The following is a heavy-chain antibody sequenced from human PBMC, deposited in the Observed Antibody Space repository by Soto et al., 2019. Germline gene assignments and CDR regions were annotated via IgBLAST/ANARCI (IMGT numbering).Heavy chain of an antibody. V-gene: IGHV3-30-3*01. CDR2: ISYDGGNK. D-gene: IGHD6-13*01. Sequence: QVQVVESGGGLVQPGRSLRLSCAASGFTFSSCAMHWVRQAPGKGLEWVAVISYDGGNKHYADSVKGRFTISRDNSKNTLFLQMNSLRAEDTAVYYCAKDREGSSWYTSFDYWGQGTLVTVSS. CDR1: GFTFSSCA. CDR3: AKDREGSSWYTSFDY. J-gene: IGHJ4*02.